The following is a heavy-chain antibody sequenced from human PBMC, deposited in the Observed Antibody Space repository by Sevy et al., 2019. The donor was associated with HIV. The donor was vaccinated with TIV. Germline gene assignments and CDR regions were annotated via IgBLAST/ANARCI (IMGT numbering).Heavy chain of an antibody. CDR3: ARLQMATAELYYFDY. Sequence: ASVKVSCKASGYTFTSYTMNWVRQAPGQGLEWMGWISTNTGNPTYAQGFTGRFVFSLDTSVSTAYLQVSSLKAEDTAVYYCARLQMATAELYYFDYWGPGTLVTVSS. J-gene: IGHJ4*02. CDR2: ISTNTGNP. CDR1: GYTFTSYT. V-gene: IGHV7-4-1*02. D-gene: IGHD5-18*01.